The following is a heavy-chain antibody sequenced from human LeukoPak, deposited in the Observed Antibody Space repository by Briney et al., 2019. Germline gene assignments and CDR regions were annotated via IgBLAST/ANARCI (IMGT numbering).Heavy chain of an antibody. D-gene: IGHD4-17*01. V-gene: IGHV4-30-4*08. CDR1: GGSISSGDYY. CDR3: ARVAGDYGDFFDY. J-gene: IGHJ4*02. Sequence: PSQTLSLTCTVSGGSISSGDYYWSWIRQPPGKGLEWIGYIYYSGSTYYNPSLKSRVTISVDTSKNQFSLKLSSVTAADTAMYYCARVAGDYGDFFDYWGQGTLVTVSS. CDR2: IYYSGST.